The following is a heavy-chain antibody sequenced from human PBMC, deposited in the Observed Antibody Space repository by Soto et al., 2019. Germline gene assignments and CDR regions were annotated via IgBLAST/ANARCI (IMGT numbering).Heavy chain of an antibody. V-gene: IGHV4-61*01. D-gene: IGHD5-12*01. Sequence: SETLSLTCTVSGGSVSSGSYYWSWIRQPPGKGLEWIGYIYYSGSTNYNPSLKSRVTISVDTSKNQFSLKLSSVTAADTAVYYCARDEATTHYYYYGMDVWGQGTTVTVSS. CDR3: ARDEATTHYYYYGMDV. CDR2: IYYSGST. CDR1: GGSVSSGSYY. J-gene: IGHJ6*02.